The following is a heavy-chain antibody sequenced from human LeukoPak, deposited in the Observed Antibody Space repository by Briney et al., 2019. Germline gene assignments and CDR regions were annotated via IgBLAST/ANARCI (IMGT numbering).Heavy chain of an antibody. CDR3: ARGRLRLGELSAH. CDR2: IKQDGSER. CDR1: GFTFSNYW. D-gene: IGHD3-16*02. J-gene: IGHJ4*02. V-gene: IGHV3-7*01. Sequence: GGSLRLSCAASGFTFSNYWMSWVRQAPGKGLEWVANIKQDGSERYYVDSVKGRFTISRDNAKNSLYLQMNSLRAEDTAVYYCARGRLRLGELSAHWGQGTLVTVSS.